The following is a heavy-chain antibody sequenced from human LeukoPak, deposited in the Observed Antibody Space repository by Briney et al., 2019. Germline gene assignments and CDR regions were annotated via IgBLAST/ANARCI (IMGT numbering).Heavy chain of an antibody. J-gene: IGHJ4*02. CDR2: ISYDGSNK. Sequence: GGSLRLSCAASGFTFSSNAMSWVRQAPGKGLEWVAVISYDGSNKFYADSVKGRFTISRDTSKNTLYLQMNSLRADDTAVYYCARGYSSSSPDYWGQGTLVTVSS. CDR3: ARGYSSSSPDY. V-gene: IGHV3-30*07. CDR1: GFTFSSNA. D-gene: IGHD6-6*01.